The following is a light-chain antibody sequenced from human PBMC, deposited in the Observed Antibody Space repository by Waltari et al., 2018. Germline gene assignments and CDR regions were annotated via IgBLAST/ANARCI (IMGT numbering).Light chain of an antibody. CDR3: QQYFTTFTVT. Sequence: DIAMTQSTDSLAVSLGERATIHFKSRQNILQGSNNQNYLAWYQQKPGQPPRLLIYWASTRESGVPDRFSGSGSGTDFTLTISSLQAEDVAVYYCQQYFTTFTVTFGGGTKVEIK. V-gene: IGKV4-1*01. CDR2: WAS. J-gene: IGKJ4*01. CDR1: QNILQGSNNQNY.